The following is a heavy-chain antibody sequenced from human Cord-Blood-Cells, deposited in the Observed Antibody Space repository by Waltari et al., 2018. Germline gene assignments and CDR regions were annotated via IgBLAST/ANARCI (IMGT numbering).Heavy chain of an antibody. CDR3: ARDIAAADPVDDY. J-gene: IGHJ4*02. CDR2: IYSGGST. CDR1: GFTVSSNY. D-gene: IGHD6-13*01. Sequence: EVQLVESGGGLIQPGGSRRLSCAASGFTVSSNYMNWVRQAPGKGLEWVSVIYSGGSTYYADSVKGRFTISRDNSKNTLYLQMNSLRAEDTAVYYCARDIAAADPVDDYWGQGTLVTVSS. V-gene: IGHV3-53*01.